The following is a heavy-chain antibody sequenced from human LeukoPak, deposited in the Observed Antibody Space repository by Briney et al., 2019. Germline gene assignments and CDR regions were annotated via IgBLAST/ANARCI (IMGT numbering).Heavy chain of an antibody. CDR3: ARDVRGVMQFDY. V-gene: IGHV3-30*03. Sequence: GRSLRLSCAASGFTFSSYGMHWVRQAPGKGLEWVAVISYDGSNKYYADSVKGRFTISRDNSKNTLHLQMNSLRAEDTAVYYCARDVRGVMQFDYWGQGTLVTVSS. J-gene: IGHJ4*02. D-gene: IGHD3-10*02. CDR2: ISYDGSNK. CDR1: GFTFSSYG.